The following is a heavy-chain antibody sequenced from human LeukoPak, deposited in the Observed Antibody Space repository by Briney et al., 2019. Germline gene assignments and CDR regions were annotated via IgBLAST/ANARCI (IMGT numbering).Heavy chain of an antibody. D-gene: IGHD3-10*01. J-gene: IGHJ4*02. Sequence: PGGSLRFSCAASGFTFSSYAMSWVRQAPGKGLEWVSAISGSGGSTYYADSVKGRFTISRDNSKNTLYLQMNSLRAEDTAVYYCAPGSAYYFDYWGQGTLVTVSS. CDR3: APGSAYYFDY. CDR2: ISGSGGST. V-gene: IGHV3-23*01. CDR1: GFTFSSYA.